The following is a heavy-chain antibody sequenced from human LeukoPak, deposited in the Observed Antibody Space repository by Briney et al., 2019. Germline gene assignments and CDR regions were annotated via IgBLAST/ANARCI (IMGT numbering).Heavy chain of an antibody. J-gene: IGHJ6*02. CDR1: GGAFSSYA. CDR2: IIPIFAMP. Sequence: SVKVSCTAAGGAFSSYAFTWVRQAPGHGLEWMGRIIPIFAMPNYAQKFQGRVTITADKSTNTTYIDFTSLRSEDTAIYYCARSKIGFCSCFNCYTKGLDSYYHGMDVWGRGTTVTVSS. CDR3: ARSKIGFCSCFNCYTKGLDSYYHGMDV. V-gene: IGHV1-69*04. D-gene: IGHD2-2*02.